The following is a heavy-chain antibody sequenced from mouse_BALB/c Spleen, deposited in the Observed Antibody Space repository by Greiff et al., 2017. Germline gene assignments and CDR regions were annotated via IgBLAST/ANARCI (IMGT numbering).Heavy chain of an antibody. CDR3: VPRRSSDYYAMDY. V-gene: IGHV1-63*02. CDR2: IYPGGGYT. CDR1: GYTFTNYW. Sequence: QVQLQQSGAELVRPGTSVKISCKASGYTFTNYWLGWVKQRPGHGLEWIGDIYPGGGYTNYNEKFKGKATLTADTSSSTAYMQLSSLTSEDSAVYFCVPRRSSDYYAMDYWGQGTSVTVSS. D-gene: IGHD3-1*01. J-gene: IGHJ4*01.